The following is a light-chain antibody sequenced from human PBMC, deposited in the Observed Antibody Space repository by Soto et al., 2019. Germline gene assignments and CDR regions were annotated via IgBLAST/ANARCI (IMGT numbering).Light chain of an antibody. J-gene: IGKJ1*01. CDR3: LHDYNYPWT. CDR2: AAS. Sequence: AVQMTQSPSSLSASVGDRDTITCRASQGIRNDLGWYQQKPGKAPKLLIYAASSLQSGVPSRFSGSGSGTDFTLTISSLQPEDFATYYCLHDYNYPWTFGQGTKVEIK. CDR1: QGIRND. V-gene: IGKV1-6*01.